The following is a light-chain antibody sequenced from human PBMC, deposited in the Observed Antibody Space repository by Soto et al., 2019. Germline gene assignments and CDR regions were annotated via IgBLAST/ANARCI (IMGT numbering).Light chain of an antibody. CDR3: QQYGRSWWT. V-gene: IGKV3-20*01. CDR2: GAS. J-gene: IGKJ1*01. Sequence: EIGWRHSPGTLSLSPGERATLSCRTSQSVSSSYLAWYQQKPGQAPRLLIYGASSRATGIPDRFSGSGSGTDFTLTISRLEPEDFAVYYCQQYGRSWWTFGQGTKVEIK. CDR1: QSVSSSY.